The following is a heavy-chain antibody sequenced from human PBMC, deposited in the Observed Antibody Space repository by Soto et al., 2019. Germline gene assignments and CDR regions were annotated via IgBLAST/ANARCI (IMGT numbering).Heavy chain of an antibody. CDR1: GFTFSSYS. D-gene: IGHD3-16*02. CDR3: ARAMITFGGFIVPNFDY. Sequence: PGGSLRLSCAASGFTFSSYSMNWVRQAPGKGLEWVSYISSSSSTIYYADSVKGRSTISRDNAKNSLYLQMNSLRAEDTAVYYCARAMITFGGFIVPNFDYWGQGTLVTVSS. J-gene: IGHJ4*02. CDR2: ISSSSSTI. V-gene: IGHV3-48*01.